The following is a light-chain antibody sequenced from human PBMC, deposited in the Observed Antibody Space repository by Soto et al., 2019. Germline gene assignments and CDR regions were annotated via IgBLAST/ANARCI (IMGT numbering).Light chain of an antibody. J-gene: IGLJ1*01. CDR1: SSNIGATYD. Sequence: QSVLTQPPSVSGAPGQRVTISCTGSSSNIGATYDVHWYQHLPGTAPKLLISAYSNRPSGVPDRFSVTKSGTSASLAITGLQAEDEADYYGQSYDNSLSGFYVFGTGTKVTVL. CDR3: QSYDNSLSGFYV. V-gene: IGLV1-40*01. CDR2: AYS.